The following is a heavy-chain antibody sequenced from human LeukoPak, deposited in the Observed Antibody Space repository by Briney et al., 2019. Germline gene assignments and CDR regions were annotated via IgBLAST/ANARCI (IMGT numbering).Heavy chain of an antibody. CDR3: ARVDIYWSSTSCLSDY. CDR1: GYTFTCYY. D-gene: IGHD2-2*01. V-gene: IGHV1-2*02. CDR2: TNPNSGGT. Sequence: ASVKVSCKASGYTFTCYYMHWVRQAPGQGFEWMGWTNPNSGGTNYAQKFQGRVTMTRDTSISTAYMELSRLRSDDTAVYYCARVDIYWSSTSCLSDYWGQGTLATVSS. J-gene: IGHJ4*02.